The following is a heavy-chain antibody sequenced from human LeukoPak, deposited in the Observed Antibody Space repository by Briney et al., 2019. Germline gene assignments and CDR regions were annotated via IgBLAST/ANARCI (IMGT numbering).Heavy chain of an antibody. CDR2: IYHSGST. Sequence: PSETLSLTCTVSGYSISSGYYWGWIRQPPGKGLEWIGNIYHSGSTYYNPSLKSRVTISVDTSKNQFSLRLTSVTAPDTAVYFCARVSRDGFGWFDPRGQGTLVTVSS. J-gene: IGHJ5*02. CDR1: GYSISSGYY. CDR3: ARVSRDGFGWFDP. V-gene: IGHV4-38-2*02. D-gene: IGHD5-24*01.